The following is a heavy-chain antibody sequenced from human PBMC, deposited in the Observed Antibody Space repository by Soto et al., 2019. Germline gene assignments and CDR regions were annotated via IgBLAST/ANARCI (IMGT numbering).Heavy chain of an antibody. Sequence: GASVKVSCKASGYTFTRYDSNWVRQATGQGLEWMGWMNPNSGNTGYAQKFQGRVTMTRNTSISTAYMELSSLRSEDTAVYYCARSPLAEQQLIHYYSPYSTVVCGKGTTVSVS. J-gene: IGHJ6*03. CDR1: GYTFTRYD. CDR3: ARSPLAEQQLIHYYSPYSTVV. D-gene: IGHD6-13*01. CDR2: MNPNSGNT. V-gene: IGHV1-8*01.